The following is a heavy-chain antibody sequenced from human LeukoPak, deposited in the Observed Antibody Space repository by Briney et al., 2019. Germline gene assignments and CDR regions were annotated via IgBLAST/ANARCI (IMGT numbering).Heavy chain of an antibody. J-gene: IGHJ4*02. Sequence: GGSREPSCPPFGSTSSSFAMHWARRLQGKGRGGVAVFPYDGSNKYYADSVKGRFTISRDNSKNTLYLQMNSLRAEDTAVYYCAKGDEIYCSSTSCYFSPDYWGQGTLVTVSS. CDR3: AKGDEIYCSSTSCYFSPDY. D-gene: IGHD2-2*01. V-gene: IGHV3-30*02. CDR1: GSTSSSFA. CDR2: FPYDGSNK.